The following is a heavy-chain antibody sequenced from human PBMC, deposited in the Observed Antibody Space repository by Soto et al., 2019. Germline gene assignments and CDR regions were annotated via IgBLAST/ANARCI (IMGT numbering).Heavy chain of an antibody. D-gene: IGHD3-9*01. CDR1: GGTFSSYA. CDR2: IIPIFGTA. J-gene: IGHJ4*02. CDR3: ARPLRYFDWGPFDY. Sequence: GASVKVSCKASGGTFSSYAISWVRQAPGQGLEWMGGIIPIFGTANYAQKFQGRVTITADESTSTAYMELSSLRSEDTAVYYCARPLRYFDWGPFDYWGQGTLVTVSS. V-gene: IGHV1-69*13.